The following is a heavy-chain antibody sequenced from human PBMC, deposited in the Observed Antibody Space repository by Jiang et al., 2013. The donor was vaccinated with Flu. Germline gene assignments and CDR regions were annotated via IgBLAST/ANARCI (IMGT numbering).Heavy chain of an antibody. Sequence: VQLVESGGGLVKPGGSLRLSCAASGFTFSSYSMNWVRQAPGKGLEWVSSISSSSSYIYYADSVKGRFTISRDNAKNSLYLQMNSLRAEDTAVYYCAREMWYYYDSSGYYPFDYWGQGTLVTVSS. CDR2: ISSSSSYI. V-gene: IGHV3-21*01. CDR3: AREMWYYYDSSGYYPFDY. CDR1: GFTFSSYS. J-gene: IGHJ4*02. D-gene: IGHD3-22*01.